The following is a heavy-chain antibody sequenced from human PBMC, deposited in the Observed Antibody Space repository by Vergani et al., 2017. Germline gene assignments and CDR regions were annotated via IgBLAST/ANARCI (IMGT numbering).Heavy chain of an antibody. CDR1: GFTFSSYG. Sequence: QVQLVESGGGVVQPGRSLRLSCAASGFTFSSYGMHWVRQAPGKGLEWVAVISYDGSNKYYADSVKGRFTISRDNSKNTLYLQMNSLRVEDTAVYYCANIVVVSGSDYWGQGTLVTVSS. V-gene: IGHV3-30*18. CDR2: ISYDGSNK. D-gene: IGHD2-21*01. J-gene: IGHJ4*02. CDR3: ANIVVVSGSDY.